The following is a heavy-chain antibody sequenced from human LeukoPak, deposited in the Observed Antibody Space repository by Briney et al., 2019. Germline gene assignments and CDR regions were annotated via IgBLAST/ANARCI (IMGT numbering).Heavy chain of an antibody. CDR2: INPNSGGT. J-gene: IGHJ4*02. CDR3: ARVTNYYDSSGYYFWGPSDY. V-gene: IGHV1-2*02. CDR1: GYTFTDYY. D-gene: IGHD3-22*01. Sequence: ASVKVSCKASGYTFTDYYMHWVRQAPGQGLEWMGWINPNSGGTNYAQKFQGRVTMTRDTSISTAYMELSRLRSDDTAVYYCARVTNYYDSSGYYFWGPSDYWGQGTLVTVSS.